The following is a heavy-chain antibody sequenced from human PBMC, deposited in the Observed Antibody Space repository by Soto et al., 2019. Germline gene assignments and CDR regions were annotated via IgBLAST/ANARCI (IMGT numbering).Heavy chain of an antibody. CDR1: GFTVGSNY. D-gene: IGHD3-9*01. Sequence: SLRLSCAASGFTVGSNYMSWVRQAPGKGLEWVSVIYSEGTPYYADSVKGRFTISRENSNNTLYLHMNNLRAEDTAVYYCARSTYYDILTGSYYYYAMDVWGQGTTGTVSS. CDR2: IYSEGTP. V-gene: IGHV3-53*01. CDR3: ARSTYYDILTGSYYYYAMDV. J-gene: IGHJ6*02.